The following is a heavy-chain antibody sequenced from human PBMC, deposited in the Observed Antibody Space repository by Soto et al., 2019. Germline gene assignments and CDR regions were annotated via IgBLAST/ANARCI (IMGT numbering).Heavy chain of an antibody. D-gene: IGHD3-10*01. Sequence: GGSLRLSCAASGFTFSSYGMHWVRQAPGKGLEWVAVIWYDGSNKYYADSVKGRFTISRDNSKNTLYLQMNSLRAEDTAVYYCARGWFGELLEPPDIWGQGTMVT. V-gene: IGHV3-33*01. CDR1: GFTFSSYG. CDR2: IWYDGSNK. J-gene: IGHJ3*02. CDR3: ARGWFGELLEPPDI.